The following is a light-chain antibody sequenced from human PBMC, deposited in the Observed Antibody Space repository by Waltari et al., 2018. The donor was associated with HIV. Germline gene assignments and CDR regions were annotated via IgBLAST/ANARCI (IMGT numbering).Light chain of an antibody. Sequence: SYVLTQPPSVSVAPGKTARITCGGNHIGSRSGHWYQQKPGQAPVLVMYYGSDRPSGIPERFSGSNSGNTATLTISRIEAGDEADYFCQVWDSSSDHHVFGTGTKVTVL. CDR2: YGS. CDR3: QVWDSSSDHHV. V-gene: IGLV3-21*04. CDR1: HIGSRS. J-gene: IGLJ1*01.